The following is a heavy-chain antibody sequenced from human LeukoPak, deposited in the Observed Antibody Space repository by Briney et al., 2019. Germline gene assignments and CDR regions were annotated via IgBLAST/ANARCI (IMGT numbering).Heavy chain of an antibody. Sequence: ASVKVSCKASGGTFSSYAISWVRQAPGQGLEWMGRIIPILGIANYAQKFQGRVTITADKSTGTAYMELSSLRSEDTAVYYCARDGGSTDDYWGQGTLVTVSS. CDR3: ARDGGSTDDY. J-gene: IGHJ4*02. D-gene: IGHD1-26*01. CDR1: GGTFSSYA. V-gene: IGHV1-69*04. CDR2: IIPILGIA.